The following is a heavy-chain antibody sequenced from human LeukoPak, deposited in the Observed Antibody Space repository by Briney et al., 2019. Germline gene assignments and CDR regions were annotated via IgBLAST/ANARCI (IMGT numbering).Heavy chain of an antibody. D-gene: IGHD6-13*01. J-gene: IGHJ5*02. CDR3: SSKAAAGNNWFDP. CDR2: IRSKAYGGTT. Sequence: PGGSLRLSCTASGFTFVDYAMSWFRQAPGKGREWVGFIRSKAYGGTTEYAASVKGRFTISRDDSKSTAHLQMNRLKTEDTAVYYCSSKAAAGNNWFDPWGQGTLVTVSS. V-gene: IGHV3-49*03. CDR1: GFTFVDYA.